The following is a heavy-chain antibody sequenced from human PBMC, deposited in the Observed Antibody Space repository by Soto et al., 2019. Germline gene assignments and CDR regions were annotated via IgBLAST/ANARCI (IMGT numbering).Heavy chain of an antibody. D-gene: IGHD1-7*01. Sequence: QVQLVQSGAEVKKPGASVKVSCKASGYTFTSYGISWVRQAPGQGLEWMGRISAYNGNTNYAQKLQGRVTMTTDTSTSTAYMELRRLRSDDTAVYYGARDRGYNWNYGWFDPWGQGTLVTVSS. CDR2: ISAYNGNT. CDR3: ARDRGYNWNYGWFDP. V-gene: IGHV1-18*01. CDR1: GYTFTSYG. J-gene: IGHJ5*02.